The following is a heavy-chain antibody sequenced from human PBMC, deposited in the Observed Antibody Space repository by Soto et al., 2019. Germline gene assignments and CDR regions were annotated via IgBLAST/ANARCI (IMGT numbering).Heavy chain of an antibody. J-gene: IGHJ6*02. CDR3: TTARRIAVAGSYGMDA. Sequence: GGSLRLSCAASGFTFSNAWMSWVRQAPGKGLEWVGRIKSKTDGGTTDYAAPVKGRFTISRDDSKNTLYLQMNSLKTEDTAVYYCTTARRIAVAGSYGMDARGQGTTFTVSS. D-gene: IGHD6-19*01. V-gene: IGHV3-15*01. CDR1: GFTFSNAW. CDR2: IKSKTDGGTT.